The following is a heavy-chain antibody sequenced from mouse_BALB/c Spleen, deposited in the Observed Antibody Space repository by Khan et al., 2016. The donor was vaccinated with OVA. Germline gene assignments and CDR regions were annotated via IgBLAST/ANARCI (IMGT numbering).Heavy chain of an antibody. D-gene: IGHD2-3*01. V-gene: IGHV3-6*02. CDR3: ARGWLVKVDY. Sequence: EVKLLESGPGLVKPSQSLSLTCSVTGYSITSGYYWNWIRQFPGNKMEWMGYISYDGSNNYNPSLKNRISITRDTSKNQLFLKLNSVTTEDTATYYCARGWLVKVDYWGQGTTLTVSS. CDR2: ISYDGSN. CDR1: GYSITSGYY. J-gene: IGHJ2*01.